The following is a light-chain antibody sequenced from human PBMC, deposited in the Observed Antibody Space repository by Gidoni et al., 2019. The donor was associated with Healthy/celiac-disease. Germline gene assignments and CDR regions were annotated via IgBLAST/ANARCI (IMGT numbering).Light chain of an antibody. V-gene: IGKV3-20*01. CDR2: GAS. Sequence: MVLTPSPGTLSSSPGERATLSCRASQSVSSSYFAWYQQKHAQAPRLIIYGASSRATGTPDRFSGRWSGTYFTLTISRLEPEFFAVYYCQQYGSSPRTFGQGTKLEIK. J-gene: IGKJ2*01. CDR1: QSVSSSY. CDR3: QQYGSSPRT.